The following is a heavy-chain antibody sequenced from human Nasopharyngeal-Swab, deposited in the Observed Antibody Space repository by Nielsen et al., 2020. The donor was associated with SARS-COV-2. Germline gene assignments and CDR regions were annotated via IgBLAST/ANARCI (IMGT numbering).Heavy chain of an antibody. CDR2: INHSGST. V-gene: IGHV4-34*01. Sequence: SETLSLTCAVYGGSFSGYYWSWIRQPPGKGLEWIGEINHSGSTNYNPSLKSRVTISVDTCKNQFSLKLSSVTAADTAVYYCARGLTTVTTRWFDPWGQGTLVTVSS. J-gene: IGHJ5*02. D-gene: IGHD4-17*01. CDR1: GGSFSGYY. CDR3: ARGLTTVTTRWFDP.